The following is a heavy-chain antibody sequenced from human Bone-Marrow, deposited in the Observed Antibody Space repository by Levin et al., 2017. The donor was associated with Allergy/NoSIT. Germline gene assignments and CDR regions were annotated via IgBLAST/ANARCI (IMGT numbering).Heavy chain of an antibody. Sequence: TGGSLRLSCAASGFTFSSYALSWVRQAPGKGLEWVSAISNVNDATFYADSVKGRFTISRDNSINTLYLRMSSLRADDTAVYYCAGVLRGGEARAIYWGQGTLVTVSS. CDR2: ISNVNDAT. CDR1: GFTFSSYA. J-gene: IGHJ4*02. D-gene: IGHD3-16*01. CDR3: AGVLRGGEARAIY. V-gene: IGHV3-23*01.